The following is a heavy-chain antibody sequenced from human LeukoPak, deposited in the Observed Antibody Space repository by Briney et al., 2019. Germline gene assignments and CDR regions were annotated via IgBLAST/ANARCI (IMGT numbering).Heavy chain of an antibody. J-gene: IGHJ6*03. CDR2: ISYSGST. Sequence: PSETLSLTCNVSGGSISSSHYYWDWIRQSPGKGLEWIGSISYSGSTYYNPSLKNRVTISVDTSKNQFSLKLNSVTAADTAIYYCARHGCSRISCRLYYYYYYYMDVWGKGTTVTISS. V-gene: IGHV4-39*01. D-gene: IGHD5/OR15-5a*01. CDR1: GGSISSSHYY. CDR3: ARHGCSRISCRLYYYYYYYMDV.